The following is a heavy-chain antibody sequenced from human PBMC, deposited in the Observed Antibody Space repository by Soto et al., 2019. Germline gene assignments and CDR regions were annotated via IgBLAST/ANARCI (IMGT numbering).Heavy chain of an antibody. Sequence: GASVKVSCKASGGTFSSYTISWVRQAPGQGLEWMGRIIPILGIANYAQKFQGRVTITADKSTSTAYMELSSLRSEDTAVYYCARDERYCSSTSCYAFDVWGQGTMVTVSS. CDR3: ARDERYCSSTSCYAFDV. CDR1: GGTFSSYT. CDR2: IIPILGIA. V-gene: IGHV1-69*04. J-gene: IGHJ3*01. D-gene: IGHD2-2*01.